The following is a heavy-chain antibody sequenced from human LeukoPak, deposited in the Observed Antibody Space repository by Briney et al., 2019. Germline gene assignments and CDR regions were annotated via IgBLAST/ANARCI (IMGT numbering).Heavy chain of an antibody. Sequence: PGGSLRLSCAASGFTFSSYAMHWVRQAPGKGLEWVSSVSSSGRHMYYADSVKGRFTISRDNAKNSLYLQMNSLRAEDTAVYYCGRVKEASAFDIWGQGTMVTVSS. CDR3: GRVKEASAFDI. D-gene: IGHD5-12*01. J-gene: IGHJ3*02. V-gene: IGHV3-21*01. CDR2: VSSSGRHM. CDR1: GFTFSSYA.